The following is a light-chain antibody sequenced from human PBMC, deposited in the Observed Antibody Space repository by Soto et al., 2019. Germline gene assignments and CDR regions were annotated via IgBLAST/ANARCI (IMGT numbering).Light chain of an antibody. J-gene: IGKJ4*01. CDR1: QSVGSR. Sequence: EIVLTQSPGTVSLSPGERATLSCRASQSVGSRWLAWYQQKPGQAPRVLIYGGSNRATGIPARFSGSGSGTEFTLTISSLQSEDFAVYYCQQYNNWPLTFGGGTKVEIK. CDR2: GGS. V-gene: IGKV3-15*01. CDR3: QQYNNWPLT.